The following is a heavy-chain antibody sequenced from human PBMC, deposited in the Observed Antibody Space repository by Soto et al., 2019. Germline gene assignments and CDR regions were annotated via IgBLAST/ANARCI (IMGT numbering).Heavy chain of an antibody. D-gene: IGHD3-10*01. CDR1: GFTFSSYW. Sequence: EVQLVESGGGLVQPGGSLRLSCAASGFTFSSYWMSWVRQAPGKGLEWVANIKQDGSEKYYVDSVKGRFTISRDNAKNSLYLQMNSLRAEDTAVYYCARQTRAPMVTIWVYYYYGMDVWGQGTTVTVSS. CDR2: IKQDGSEK. J-gene: IGHJ6*02. CDR3: ARQTRAPMVTIWVYYYYGMDV. V-gene: IGHV3-7*03.